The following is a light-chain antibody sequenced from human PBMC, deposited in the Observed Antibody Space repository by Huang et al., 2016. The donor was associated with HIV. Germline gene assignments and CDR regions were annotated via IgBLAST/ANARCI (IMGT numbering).Light chain of an antibody. CDR3: QQRSNWIT. V-gene: IGKV3-11*01. Sequence: EIVLTQSPATLSLSPGDRATLSCRASQSVSSFLAWYQQKPGQAPRLLIYDASKRVTGIAARFSGSGSGTDFTLTISSLEPEDFAVYYCQQRSNWITFGQGTRLEIK. CDR1: QSVSSF. J-gene: IGKJ5*01. CDR2: DAS.